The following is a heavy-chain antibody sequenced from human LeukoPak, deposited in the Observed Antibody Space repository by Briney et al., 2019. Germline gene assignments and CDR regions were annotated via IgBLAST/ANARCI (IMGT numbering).Heavy chain of an antibody. V-gene: IGHV4-38-2*02. CDR1: GYSNSSGYY. CDR3: ARERYYGSGGLFDY. CDR2: IYHSGTA. J-gene: IGHJ4*02. Sequence: SETLSLTCAVSGYSNSSGYYWAWIRQSPGKGLECIGSIYHSGTAYYNPSLKSRVTIPVDTSKNQFSLKLRSVTAADTAVYFCARERYYGSGGLFDYWGQGTLVTVSS. D-gene: IGHD3-10*01.